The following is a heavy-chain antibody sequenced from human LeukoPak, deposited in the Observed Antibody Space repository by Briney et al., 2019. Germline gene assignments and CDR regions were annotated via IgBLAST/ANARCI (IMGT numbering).Heavy chain of an antibody. D-gene: IGHD6-19*01. V-gene: IGHV4-59*08. CDR2: IHYSGTT. CDR1: GDSITSHD. Sequence: SETLSLTCSVSGDSITSHDWSWIRQPPGKGLEWIGYIHYSGTTNYNPSLKSRVTISVGTSKYQFSLKLSSVTAADTAVYYCARNSSGGWSDPWGQGTLVTVSS. CDR3: ARNSSGGWSDP. J-gene: IGHJ5*02.